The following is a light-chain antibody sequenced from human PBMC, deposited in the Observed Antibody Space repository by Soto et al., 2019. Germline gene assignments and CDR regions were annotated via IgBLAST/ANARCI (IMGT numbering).Light chain of an antibody. J-gene: IGKJ1*01. CDR3: QQSYSNPT. V-gene: IGKV1-39*01. Sequence: DIQVTQSPSSLSASVGDRVTITCRASQSIGTYLNWYHQKPGKAPQLLIYGASTLQSGVPSRFSASGSGTHFTLTINSLQPEDFRTYSCQQSYSNPTLGQGTKVDIK. CDR1: QSIGTY. CDR2: GAS.